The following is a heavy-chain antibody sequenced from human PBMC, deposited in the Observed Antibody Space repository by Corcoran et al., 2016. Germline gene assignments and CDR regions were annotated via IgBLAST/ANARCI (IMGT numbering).Heavy chain of an antibody. Sequence: QVQLVQSGAEVKKPGASVKVSCKASGYTFTSYGISWVRQAPGQGLEWMGWISAYNGNTNYAQKLQGRVTMTTDTSTSTAYMELRSLRSDDTAVYYCAIDLPLLEFREAKVLYYYYGMDVWGQGTTVTVSS. CDR1: GYTFTSYG. CDR2: ISAYNGNT. CDR3: AIDLPLLEFREAKVLYYYYGMDV. V-gene: IGHV1-18*01. J-gene: IGHJ6*02. D-gene: IGHD3-3*01.